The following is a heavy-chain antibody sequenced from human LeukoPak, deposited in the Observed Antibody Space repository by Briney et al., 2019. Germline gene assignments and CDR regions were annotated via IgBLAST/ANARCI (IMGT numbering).Heavy chain of an antibody. D-gene: IGHD3-22*01. CDR3: ARDEGSAYPFDY. V-gene: IGHV4-39*07. J-gene: IGHJ4*02. CDR1: GDSITITNYY. CDR2: IYHDGST. Sequence: PSETLSLTCTVSGDSITITNYYWGWIRQPPGKGLEWVGNIYHDGSTFYNPSLKSRVSISVDTSKNQFSLNLNSMTAADTAVYFCARDEGSAYPFDYWGQGTLVTVSS.